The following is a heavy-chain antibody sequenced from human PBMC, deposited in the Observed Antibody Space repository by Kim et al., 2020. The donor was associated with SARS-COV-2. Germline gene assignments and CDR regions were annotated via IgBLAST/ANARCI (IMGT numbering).Heavy chain of an antibody. D-gene: IGHD1-26*01. V-gene: IGHV1-69*01. J-gene: IGHJ6*02. Sequence: QGRVTITADESTSTAYMELSSLRSEDTAVYYCARDKRGIGSGYYYYGMDVWGQGTTVTVSS. CDR3: ARDKRGIGSGYYYYGMDV.